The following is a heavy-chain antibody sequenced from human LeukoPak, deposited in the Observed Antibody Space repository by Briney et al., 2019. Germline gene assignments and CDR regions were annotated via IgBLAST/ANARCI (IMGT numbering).Heavy chain of an antibody. J-gene: IGHJ4*02. CDR3: ARPGHTGQYYFGY. D-gene: IGHD4-17*01. Sequence: SVKVSFKSSGGTFSSYAISWVRQPPGQGPEWMGRIISILGIANYAQKYQGRVTITGDKSTSTAYMELSSLRSEDTAVYYCARPGHTGQYYFGYWGQGTLVNVSS. V-gene: IGHV1-69*04. CDR2: IISILGIA. CDR1: GGTFSSYA.